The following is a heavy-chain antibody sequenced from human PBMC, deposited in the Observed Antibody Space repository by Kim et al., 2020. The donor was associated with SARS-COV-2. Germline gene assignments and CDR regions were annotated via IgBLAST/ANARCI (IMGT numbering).Heavy chain of an antibody. CDR3: ARVFDFY. CDR2: SGGST. Sequence: SGGSTYSADSVKGRFTISRDNSKNTLYLQMNSLRAEDTAVYYCARVFDFYWGQGTLVTVSS. J-gene: IGHJ4*02. D-gene: IGHD3-3*01. V-gene: IGHV3-53*01.